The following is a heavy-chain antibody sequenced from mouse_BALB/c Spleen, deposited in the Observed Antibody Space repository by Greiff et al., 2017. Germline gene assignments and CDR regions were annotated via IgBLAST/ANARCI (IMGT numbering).Heavy chain of an antibody. CDR1: GFNIKDYY. CDR3: ACYYDYDVGAY. Sequence: EVQLQQSGAELVRPGALVKLSCKASGFNIKDYYMHWVKQKPEQGLEWIGWIDPENGNTIYDPKFQGKASITADTSSNTAYLQLSSLTSEDTAVYYWACYYDYDVGAYWGQGTLVTVSA. J-gene: IGHJ3*01. V-gene: IGHV14-1*02. CDR2: IDPENGNT. D-gene: IGHD2-4*01.